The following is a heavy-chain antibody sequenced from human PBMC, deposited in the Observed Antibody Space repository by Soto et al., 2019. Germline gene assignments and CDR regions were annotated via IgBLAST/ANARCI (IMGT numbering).Heavy chain of an antibody. Sequence: EVQLLESGGGLVQPGGSLRLSCAASGFTFSSYAMSWVRQAPGKGLEWVSAISGSGGSTYYADSVKGRFTISRDTSKNTLYLQMNSLRAEDTAVYYCAKVPLWEYCSSTSCYAGWFDYWGQGTLVTVSS. CDR1: GFTFSSYA. CDR3: AKVPLWEYCSSTSCYAGWFDY. D-gene: IGHD2-2*01. J-gene: IGHJ4*02. V-gene: IGHV3-23*01. CDR2: ISGSGGST.